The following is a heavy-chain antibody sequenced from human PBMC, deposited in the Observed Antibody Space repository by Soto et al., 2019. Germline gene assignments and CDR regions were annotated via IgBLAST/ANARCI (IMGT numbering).Heavy chain of an antibody. D-gene: IGHD2-21*02. V-gene: IGHV3-53*04. Sequence: EVQLVESGGGLVQPGGSLRRSCAASGFTVSSNYMSWVRQAPGKGLEWVSVIYSGGSTYYADSVKGRFTISRHNSKNTLYLQMNSLSAEDTAVYYCARGRDCGGDCPNWFDPWGQGTLVTVSS. J-gene: IGHJ5*02. CDR3: ARGRDCGGDCPNWFDP. CDR1: GFTVSSNY. CDR2: IYSGGST.